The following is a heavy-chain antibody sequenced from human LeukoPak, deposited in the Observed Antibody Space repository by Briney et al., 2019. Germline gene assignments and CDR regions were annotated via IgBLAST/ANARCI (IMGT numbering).Heavy chain of an antibody. D-gene: IGHD6-19*01. V-gene: IGHV3-30*04. CDR1: GFTFSSYA. Sequence: EPGRSLRLSCAASGFTFSSYAMHWVRQALGKGLEWVAVISYDGSNKYYADSVKGRFTISRDNSKNTLYLQMNSLRAEDTAVYYCAREKDSSGWDWGQGTLVTVSS. CDR2: ISYDGSNK. J-gene: IGHJ4*02. CDR3: AREKDSSGWD.